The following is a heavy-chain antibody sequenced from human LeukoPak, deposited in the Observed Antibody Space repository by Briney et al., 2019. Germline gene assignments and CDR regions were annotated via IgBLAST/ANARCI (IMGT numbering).Heavy chain of an antibody. Sequence: PSETLSLTCTVSGGSISSYYWSWIRQPPGKGLEWIGYIYYSGSTNYNPSLKSRVTISVDTSKNQFSLKLSSVTAADTAVYYCARNRVRGGYFDYWGQGTLVTVSS. CDR1: GGSISSYY. D-gene: IGHD3-10*02. V-gene: IGHV4-59*01. J-gene: IGHJ4*02. CDR2: IYYSGST. CDR3: ARNRVRGGYFDY.